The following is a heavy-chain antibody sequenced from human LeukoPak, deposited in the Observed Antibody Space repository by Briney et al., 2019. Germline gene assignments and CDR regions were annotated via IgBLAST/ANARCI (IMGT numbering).Heavy chain of an antibody. Sequence: GGSLRLSCAASGFTFSSYAMSWVRQAPGKGLEWVSAISGSGDTTNYADSVKGRFTISRDNSKNTLYLQMSGLRAEDTAVYYCAKGYGVYSYYCHYMDVWGKGTTVTVSS. CDR3: AKGYGVYSYYCHYMDV. D-gene: IGHD5/OR15-5a*01. CDR2: ISGSGDTT. J-gene: IGHJ6*03. V-gene: IGHV3-23*01. CDR1: GFTFSSYA.